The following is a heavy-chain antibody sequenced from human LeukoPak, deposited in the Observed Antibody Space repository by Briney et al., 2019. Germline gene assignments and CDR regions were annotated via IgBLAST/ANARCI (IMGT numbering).Heavy chain of an antibody. CDR1: GGSISSSSYC. CDR2: IYYSGST. CDR3: ARHGQQQLLTFFDY. Sequence: SETLFLTCTVSGGSISSSSYCWGWIRQPPGKGLEWIASIYYSGSTSYNPSLKSRVTIFVDTSKNQFSLRLSSVTAADTALYYCARHGQQQLLTFFDYWGQGTLVTVSS. D-gene: IGHD6-13*01. V-gene: IGHV4-39*01. J-gene: IGHJ4*02.